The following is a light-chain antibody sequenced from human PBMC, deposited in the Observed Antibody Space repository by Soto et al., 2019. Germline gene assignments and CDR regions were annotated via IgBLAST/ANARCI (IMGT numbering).Light chain of an antibody. J-gene: IGKJ4*01. CDR1: QSVSSSF. CDR2: RAS. Sequence: EMVLTQSPDTLSLSPGERATLSCRASQSVSSSFLAWYQQKPGQAPRLLIYRASSRATGIPDRFTGSGSGTDFTLTISRLEPEDFAVYYCQQYESSPLTFGGGTKVEI. CDR3: QQYESSPLT. V-gene: IGKV3-20*01.